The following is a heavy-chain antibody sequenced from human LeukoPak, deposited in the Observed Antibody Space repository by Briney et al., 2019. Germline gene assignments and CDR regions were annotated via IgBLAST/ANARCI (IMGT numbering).Heavy chain of an antibody. CDR3: AKDLAPSGDSRYYFDY. Sequence: QPGGSLRLSCAASGFTFSSYAMSWVRQAPGKGLEWVSAISGSGGSTYYADSVKGRFTISRDNSKNTLYLQMNSLRAEDTAVYYCAKDLAPSGDSRYYFDYWGQGTLVTVSS. CDR2: ISGSGGST. D-gene: IGHD4-17*01. V-gene: IGHV3-23*01. CDR1: GFTFSSYA. J-gene: IGHJ4*02.